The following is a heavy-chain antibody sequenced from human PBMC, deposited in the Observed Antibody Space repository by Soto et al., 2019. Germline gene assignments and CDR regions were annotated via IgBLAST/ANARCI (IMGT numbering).Heavy chain of an antibody. D-gene: IGHD2-2*01. J-gene: IGHJ4*02. CDR2: ISKSDYT. CDR3: AREDSIIIPAVSDF. CDR1: GFAFKNYG. V-gene: IGHV3-21*01. Sequence: GGSLSLSCTVSGFAFKNYGINWVRQAPGKGLEWVSSISKSDYTYYSDSVKGRFTISRDNAKNSVSLQMNTLRVEDTAVYYCAREDSIIIPAVSDFWGQGTLVTVSS.